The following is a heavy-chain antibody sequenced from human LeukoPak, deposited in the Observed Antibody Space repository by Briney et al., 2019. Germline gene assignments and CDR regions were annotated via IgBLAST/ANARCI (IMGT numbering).Heavy chain of an antibody. Sequence: ASVKVSCKASGYTFTSYHMHWVRQAPGQGLEWMGKINLSGGSTTYAQKFQGRVTMTRDTSASTVYMELSSLRSEDTAVYYCARDYVDDIPMIKDYWGQGTLVTVSS. CDR2: INLSGGST. CDR3: ARDYVDDIPMIKDY. J-gene: IGHJ4*02. D-gene: IGHD2-8*01. CDR1: GYTFTSYH. V-gene: IGHV1-46*01.